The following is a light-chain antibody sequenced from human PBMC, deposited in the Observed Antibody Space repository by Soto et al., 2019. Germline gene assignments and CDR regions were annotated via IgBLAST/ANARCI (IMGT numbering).Light chain of an antibody. V-gene: IGKV3-11*01. Sequence: EIVLTQSPAILSLSPGDTATLSCRASRSVRTFLAWFQQKPGRAPSLVIYDTSNRANGVPDRFSGSGSETDFTLTISSLEPEDFAVYDCQQRSDWPTITFGQGTRLEIK. J-gene: IGKJ5*01. CDR2: DTS. CDR3: QQRSDWPTIT. CDR1: RSVRTF.